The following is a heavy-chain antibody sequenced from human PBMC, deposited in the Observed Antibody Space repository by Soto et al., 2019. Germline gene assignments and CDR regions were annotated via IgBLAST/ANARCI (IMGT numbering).Heavy chain of an antibody. CDR2: IYHSGSS. CDR3: ARAPGGSGRGYFDY. Sequence: QVQLQESGPGLVKPSGTLSLTCAVSGGFIIRSNWWSGVRQPPGKGLEWIGEIYHSGSSNYNPSLKSRVTISVDKSKNQFSLKLNSVTAADTAVYYCARAPGGSGRGYFDYWGQGALVTVSS. CDR1: GGFIIRSNW. D-gene: IGHD3-10*01. J-gene: IGHJ4*02. V-gene: IGHV4-4*02.